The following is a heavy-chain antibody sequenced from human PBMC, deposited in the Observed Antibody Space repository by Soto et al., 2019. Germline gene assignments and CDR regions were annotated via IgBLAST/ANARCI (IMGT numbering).Heavy chain of an antibody. CDR1: GFSVSSYG. CDR3: AKDFDSDETSNRPNDY. Sequence: EVHLLESGGGLVQPGESLRLSCVASGFSVSSYGMSWVRQAPGKGLEWASIISGSGDAKYYADSVKGRFTISRDNSKNTMYLKMDRLRAEHTAVYYCAKDFDSDETSNRPNDYWGPGNLVTVSS. CDR2: ISGSGDAK. D-gene: IGHD3-22*01. V-gene: IGHV3-23*01. J-gene: IGHJ4*02.